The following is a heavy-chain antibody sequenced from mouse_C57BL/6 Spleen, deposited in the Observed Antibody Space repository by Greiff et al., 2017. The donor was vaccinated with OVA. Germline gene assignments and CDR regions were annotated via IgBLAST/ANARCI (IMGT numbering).Heavy chain of an antibody. Sequence: VKLQESGPELVKPGASVKISCKASGYAFSSSWLNWVKQRPGKGLEWIGRIYPGDGDTNYNGKFKGKATLTADKSSSTAYMQLSSLTSEDSAVYFCARAYYDYGGAMDYWGQGTSVTVSS. J-gene: IGHJ4*01. CDR3: ARAYYDYGGAMDY. CDR1: GYAFSSSW. V-gene: IGHV1-82*01. CDR2: IYPGDGDT. D-gene: IGHD2-4*01.